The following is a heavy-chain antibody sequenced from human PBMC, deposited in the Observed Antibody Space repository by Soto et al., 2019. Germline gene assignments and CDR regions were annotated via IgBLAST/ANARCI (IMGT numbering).Heavy chain of an antibody. V-gene: IGHV5-51*01. CDR1: GNTFTSYW. CDR2: VNPADSYT. Sequence: GESLKISCLTSGNTFTSYWIGWVRQMPGKGLEWVGIVNPADSYTTYSPSFEGHVTISADNSVRTAYLQWRSLKASDTAMYYCGLKRLGYCTNGTCFSGYFDSWGRGALVTVSS. J-gene: IGHJ4*02. CDR3: GLKRLGYCTNGTCFSGYFDS. D-gene: IGHD2-8*01.